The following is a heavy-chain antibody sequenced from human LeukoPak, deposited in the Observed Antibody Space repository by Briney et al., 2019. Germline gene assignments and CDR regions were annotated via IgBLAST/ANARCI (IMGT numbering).Heavy chain of an antibody. V-gene: IGHV3-21*01. J-gene: IGHJ4*02. D-gene: IGHD1-1*01. CDR1: GFTFISYS. CDR3: AISAYTLGIDY. Sequence: GGSLRLSCAASGFTFISYSMNWVRQAPGKGLEWVSSISSSSSYIYYADSVKGRFTISRDNAKNSLYLQMNSPRSEDTAVYYCAISAYTLGIDYWGQGTLVTVSS. CDR2: ISSSSSYI.